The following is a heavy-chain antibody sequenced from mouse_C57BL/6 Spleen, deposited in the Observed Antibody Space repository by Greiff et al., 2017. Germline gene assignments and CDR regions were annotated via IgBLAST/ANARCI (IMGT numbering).Heavy chain of an antibody. D-gene: IGHD1-1*01. CDR3: TRRDYGSSYDY. Sequence: QVHVKQSGAELVRPGASVTLSCKASGYTFTDYEMHWVKQTPVHGLEWIGAIDPETGGTAYNQKFKGKAILTADKSSSTAYMELRSLTSEDSAVYYCTRRDYGSSYDYWGQGTTLTVSS. CDR1: GYTFTDYE. J-gene: IGHJ2*01. CDR2: IDPETGGT. V-gene: IGHV1-15*01.